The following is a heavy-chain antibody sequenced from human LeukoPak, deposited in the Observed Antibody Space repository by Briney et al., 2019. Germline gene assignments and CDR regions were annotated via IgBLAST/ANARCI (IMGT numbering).Heavy chain of an antibody. CDR2: ISGSGGST. D-gene: IGHD3-3*01. J-gene: IGHJ4*02. Sequence: GGSLRLSCAASGFTFSSYAMSWVRQAPGKGLEWVSAISGSGGSTYYADSVKGRFTISRDNSKNTLYLQMNSLRAEDTAVYYCAKDQYDFWSGYYDYWGQGTLVTVSS. CDR1: GFTFSSYA. CDR3: AKDQYDFWSGYYDY. V-gene: IGHV3-23*01.